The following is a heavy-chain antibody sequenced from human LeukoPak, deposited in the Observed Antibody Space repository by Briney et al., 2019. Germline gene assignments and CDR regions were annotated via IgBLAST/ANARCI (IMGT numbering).Heavy chain of an antibody. V-gene: IGHV3-23*01. CDR3: AKLGGSGRPYYFDS. D-gene: IGHD3-16*01. CDR2: LSGSGGYT. CDR1: GFTFSSYA. Sequence: PGGSLRLSCAASGFTFSSYAMSWVRQAPGQGLEWVSALSGSGGYTYYGDSVKGRFTISRDNSKNTVFLQMNSLRAEDTAVYYCAKLGGSGRPYYFDSWGQGTLVTVSS. J-gene: IGHJ4*02.